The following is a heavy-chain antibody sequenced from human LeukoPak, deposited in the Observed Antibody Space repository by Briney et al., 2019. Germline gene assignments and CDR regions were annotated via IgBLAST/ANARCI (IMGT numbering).Heavy chain of an antibody. CDR3: AKDIRNYYGMDV. V-gene: IGHV1-2*02. CDR2: INPNSGGT. D-gene: IGHD2-15*01. J-gene: IGHJ6*02. CDR1: GYTFTGYY. Sequence: ASVKVSCKASGYTFTGYYMHWVRQAPGQGLEWMGWINPNSGGTNYAQKFQGRVTMTRDTSINTAYMELSRLRSDDTAVYYRAKDIRNYYGMDVWGQGTTVTVSS.